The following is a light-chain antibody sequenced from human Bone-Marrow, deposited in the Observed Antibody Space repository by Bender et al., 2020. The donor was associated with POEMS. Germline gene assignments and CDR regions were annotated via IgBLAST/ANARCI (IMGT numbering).Light chain of an antibody. J-gene: IGLJ3*02. CDR1: SSDVGGYNY. Sequence: QSALTQPPSASGSPGQSVTISCTGTSSDVGGYNYVSWYQQHPGKAPNLILFEGSQRPSGVSDRFSGSKSGNTASLTISGLQTEDEADYYCSSYAGGTSLMFGGGTRLTVL. CDR2: EGS. CDR3: SSYAGGTSLM. V-gene: IGLV2-8*01.